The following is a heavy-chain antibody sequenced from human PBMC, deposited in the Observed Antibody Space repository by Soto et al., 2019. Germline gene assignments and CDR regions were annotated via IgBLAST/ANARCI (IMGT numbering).Heavy chain of an antibody. Sequence: QVQLVQSGPEVKKPGSSVKVSCKASGGTFSTYSISWVRQAPGQGLEWMGGIIPIFGTANYAQKFQGRVTIIADKSTSTGYLELRSLRSVDTAVYYCARGGAGLRYFNPPDPWGQGTLVTVSS. D-gene: IGHD3-9*01. CDR3: ARGGAGLRYFNPPDP. J-gene: IGHJ5*02. CDR1: GGTFSTYS. CDR2: IIPIFGTA. V-gene: IGHV1-69*06.